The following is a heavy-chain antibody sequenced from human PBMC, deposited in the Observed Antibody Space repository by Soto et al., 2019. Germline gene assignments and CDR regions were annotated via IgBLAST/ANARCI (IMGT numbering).Heavy chain of an antibody. CDR2: SREKVHSHTT. V-gene: IGHV3-72*01. D-gene: IGHD2-15*01. Sequence: EVQLAESGGGLVQPVGSLRLSCAASGFTFSDHYMDWVRQAPGKGLEWVGRSREKVHSHTTEYDESVEGRFTISRGASENSLYLQMNSLKTEDTAVYYCARCVVSPGYFDYWGQGTLVTVSS. J-gene: IGHJ4*02. CDR3: ARCVVSPGYFDY. CDR1: GFTFSDHY.